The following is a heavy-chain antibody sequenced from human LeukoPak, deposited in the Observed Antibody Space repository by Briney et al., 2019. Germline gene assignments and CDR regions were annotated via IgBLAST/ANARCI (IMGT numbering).Heavy chain of an antibody. CDR2: ISAYNGNT. V-gene: IGHV1-18*01. J-gene: IGHJ4*02. D-gene: IGHD2-15*01. CDR1: GYTFTSYG. Sequence: ASVKVSCKASGYTFTSYGISWVRQAPGQGLEWMEWISAYNGNTNYAQKLQGRVAMTTDTSTSTAYMELRSLRSDDTAAYYCASLYCSGGSCYLGFDYWGQGTLVTVSS. CDR3: ASLYCSGGSCYLGFDY.